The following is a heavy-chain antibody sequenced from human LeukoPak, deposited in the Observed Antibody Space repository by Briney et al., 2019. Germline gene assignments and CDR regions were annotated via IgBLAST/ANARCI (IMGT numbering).Heavy chain of an antibody. Sequence: ASVKVSCKASGYTFTGYYMHWVRQAPGQGREWMGWINPNSGGTNYAQKFQGRVTMTRDTSISTAYMELSRLRSDDTAVYYCTRFYGETGASKFDYWGQGTLVTVSS. J-gene: IGHJ4*02. V-gene: IGHV1-2*02. CDR2: INPNSGGT. D-gene: IGHD1-1*01. CDR3: TRFYGETGASKFDY. CDR1: GYTFTGYY.